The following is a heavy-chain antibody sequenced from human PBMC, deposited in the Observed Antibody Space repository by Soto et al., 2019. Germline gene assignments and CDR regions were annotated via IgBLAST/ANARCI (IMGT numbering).Heavy chain of an antibody. CDR3: ARNYDILTGYHTFDY. J-gene: IGHJ4*02. D-gene: IGHD3-9*01. V-gene: IGHV3-48*01. Sequence: PGGSLRLSCAASGFTFSSYSMNWVRQAPGKGLEWVSYISSSSSTIYYADSVKGRFTISRDNAKNSLYLQMNSLRAEDTAVYYCARNYDILTGYHTFDYWGPGTLVTVSS. CDR1: GFTFSSYS. CDR2: ISSSSSTI.